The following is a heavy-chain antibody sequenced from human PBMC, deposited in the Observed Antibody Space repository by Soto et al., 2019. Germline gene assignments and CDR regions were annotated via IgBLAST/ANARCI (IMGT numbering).Heavy chain of an antibody. V-gene: IGHV1-8*01. J-gene: IGHJ4*02. CDR2: MNPNSGNT. Sequence: ASVKVSCKASGYTFTSYDINWVRQATGQGLEWMGWMNPNSGNTGYAQKFQGRVTITADESTSTAYMELSSLRSEDTAVYYCARGTSRYSYGFRGRFDYWGQGTLVTVSS. CDR3: ARGTSRYSYGFRGRFDY. D-gene: IGHD5-18*01. CDR1: GYTFTSYD.